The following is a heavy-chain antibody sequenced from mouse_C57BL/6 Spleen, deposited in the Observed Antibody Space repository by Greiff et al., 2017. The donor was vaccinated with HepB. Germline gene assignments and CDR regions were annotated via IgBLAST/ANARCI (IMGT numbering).Heavy chain of an antibody. Sequence: VKLMESGAELARPGASVKLSCKASGYTFTSYGISWVKQRTGQGLEWIGEIYPRSGNTYYNEKFKGKATLTADKSSSTAYMELRSLTSEDSAVYFCANDYDTLFAYWGQGTLVTVSA. V-gene: IGHV1-81*01. CDR1: GYTFTSYG. J-gene: IGHJ3*01. D-gene: IGHD2-4*01. CDR2: IYPRSGNT. CDR3: ANDYDTLFAY.